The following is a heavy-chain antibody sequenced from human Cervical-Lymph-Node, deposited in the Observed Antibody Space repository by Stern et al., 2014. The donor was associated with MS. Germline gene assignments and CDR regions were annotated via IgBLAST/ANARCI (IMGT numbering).Heavy chain of an antibody. V-gene: IGHV3-33*01. J-gene: IGHJ4*02. D-gene: IGHD1-7*01. CDR1: GFPFSNYG. Sequence: VQLVESGGGVVQPGRSLRLSCAASGFPFSNYGMHWVRQAPGKGPEWLAVIWYDGNKKYYADSVKGRFTISRDNSKNTLFLQMSSLTAEDTAVYYCARGNWNYEGMGYWGQGTLVTVSS. CDR2: IWYDGNKK. CDR3: ARGNWNYEGMGY.